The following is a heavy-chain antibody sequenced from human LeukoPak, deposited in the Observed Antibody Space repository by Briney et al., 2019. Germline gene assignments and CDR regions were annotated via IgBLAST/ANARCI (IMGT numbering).Heavy chain of an antibody. Sequence: GASVKVSCKASGHTFTGYYMHWVRQAPGQGLEWMGWINPNSGGTNYAQKFQGRVTMTRDTSISTAYMELSRLRSDDTAVYYCAREVGYFDLDREPLEWGPALQDNWFDPWGQGTLVTVSS. V-gene: IGHV1-2*02. D-gene: IGHD3-9*01. CDR3: AREVGYFDLDREPLEWGPALQDNWFDP. J-gene: IGHJ5*02. CDR2: INPNSGGT. CDR1: GHTFTGYY.